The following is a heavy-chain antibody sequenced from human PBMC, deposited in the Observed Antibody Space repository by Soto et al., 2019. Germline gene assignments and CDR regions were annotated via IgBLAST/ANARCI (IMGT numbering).Heavy chain of an antibody. Sequence: QVQLVQSGAELKKPGSSVKVSCKASGDTFSGYPITWVRQAPGEGLEWMGRIIPVFETTNDAQRFEGRVTFTADESTNTAYMELRGLLSEDTAVYYCARDGGFGELKYWGPGTLVTVSS. D-gene: IGHD3-10*01. J-gene: IGHJ4*02. CDR1: GDTFSGYP. CDR2: IIPVFETT. V-gene: IGHV1-69*18. CDR3: ARDGGFGELKY.